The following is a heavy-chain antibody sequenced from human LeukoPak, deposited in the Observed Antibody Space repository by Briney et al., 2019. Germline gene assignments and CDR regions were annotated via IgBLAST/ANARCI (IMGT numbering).Heavy chain of an antibody. J-gene: IGHJ6*03. D-gene: IGHD1-14*01. CDR3: ARDRPPYYYMDV. CDR1: GFTVSSNY. Sequence: GGSLRLSCAASGFTVSSNYMSWVRQAPGKGLEWVSVIYSGGRTYYADSVKGRFTISRDNSKNTLYLQMNSLRAEDTAVYYCARDRPPYYYMDVWGKGTTVTISS. CDR2: IYSGGRT. V-gene: IGHV3-66*01.